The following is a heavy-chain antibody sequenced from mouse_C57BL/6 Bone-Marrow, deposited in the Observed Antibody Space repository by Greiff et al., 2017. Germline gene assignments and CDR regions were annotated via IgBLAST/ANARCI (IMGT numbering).Heavy chain of an antibody. CDR3: ARPLYARDY. CDR1: GYTFTSYW. D-gene: IGHD6-1*01. Sequence: QVQLQQPGAELVKPGASVKLSCKASGYTFTSYWMQWVKQRPGQGLEWIGEIDPSDSYTNYNQKFKGKATLTVDTSSSTAYMPLSSLTSEDSAVYYCARPLYARDYWGQGTSVTVAS. V-gene: IGHV1-50*01. CDR2: IDPSDSYT. J-gene: IGHJ4*01.